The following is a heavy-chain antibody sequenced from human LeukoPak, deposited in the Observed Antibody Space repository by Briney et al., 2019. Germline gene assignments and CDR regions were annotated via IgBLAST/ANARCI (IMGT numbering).Heavy chain of an antibody. CDR3: ASAYYYDSSGYYQLRFFDY. CDR1: GGTFSSYA. V-gene: IGHV1-69*05. J-gene: IGHJ4*02. D-gene: IGHD3-22*01. CDR2: IIPIFGTA. Sequence: GSSVKVSCKASGGTFSSYAISWVRQAPGQGLEWMGGIIPIFGTANYAQKFQGRATITTDESTSTAYMELSSLRSEDTAVYYCASAYYYDSSGYYQLRFFDYWGQGTLVTVSS.